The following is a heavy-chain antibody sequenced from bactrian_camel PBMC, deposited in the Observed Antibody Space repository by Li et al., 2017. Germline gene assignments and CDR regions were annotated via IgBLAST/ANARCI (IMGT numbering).Heavy chain of an antibody. CDR2: VYTGGPTI. D-gene: IGHD4*01. CDR1: GYTYSSNY. V-gene: IGHV3S28*01. J-gene: IGHJ4*01. Sequence: QLVESGGGSVQAGGSLRLSCAASGYTYSSNYMGWFRQAPGKEREGVAAVYTGGPTIYYADSVKGRFTISHDNAKNTPYLQMNSLKPEDTAIYYCALAGGTRASMPDVPRGQGTQVTVS.